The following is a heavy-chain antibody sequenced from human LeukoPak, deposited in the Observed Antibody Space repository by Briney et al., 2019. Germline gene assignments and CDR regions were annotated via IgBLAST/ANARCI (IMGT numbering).Heavy chain of an antibody. Sequence: GGSLRLSCAASGFTVSSNYMSWVRQAPGKGLEWVSVIYSGGSTYYSDSVEDRFTISRDKSKNTLYVQMNGLSAEETAVYYGARARRYMDVWGKGTTVTVSS. CDR1: GFTVSSNY. V-gene: IGHV3-53*01. CDR3: ARARRYMDV. J-gene: IGHJ6*03. CDR2: IYSGGST.